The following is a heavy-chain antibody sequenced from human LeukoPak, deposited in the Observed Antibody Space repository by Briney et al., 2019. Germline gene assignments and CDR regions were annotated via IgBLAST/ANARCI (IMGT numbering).Heavy chain of an antibody. V-gene: IGHV3-7*01. CDR2: INQDGSDK. CDR3: ARDPAYYYFDY. J-gene: IGHJ4*02. CDR1: GFTFSSYS. D-gene: IGHD1-26*01. Sequence: GGSLRLSCAASGFTFSSYSMSWVRQAPGKGLEWVANINQDGSDKYYVDSVKGRFTISRDNAKNSLYLQMDSLRAEDTAVYYCARDPAYYYFDYWGQGALVTVSS.